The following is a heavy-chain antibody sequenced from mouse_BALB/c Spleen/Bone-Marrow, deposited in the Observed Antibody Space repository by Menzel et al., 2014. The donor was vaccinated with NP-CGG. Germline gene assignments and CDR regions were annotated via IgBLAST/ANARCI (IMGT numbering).Heavy chain of an antibody. D-gene: IGHD6-5*01. J-gene: IGHJ2*01. CDR3: ARGAYGLFDY. CDR1: GYPFTTYP. Sequence: QVQLQQSGAELVKPGASVKMSCKAFGYPFTTYPIEWMRQNHGKDLEWIGNFHPYDDDTKYNEQFKGKAKLTVDKSSTTVSLELSRLTSDDSAVYCCARGAYGLFDYWGQGTTLTVSS. V-gene: IGHV1-47*01. CDR2: FHPYDDDT.